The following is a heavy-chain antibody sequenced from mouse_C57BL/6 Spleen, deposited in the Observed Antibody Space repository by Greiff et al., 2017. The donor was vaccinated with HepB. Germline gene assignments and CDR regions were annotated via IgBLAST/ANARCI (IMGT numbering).Heavy chain of an antibody. D-gene: IGHD2-1*01. CDR1: GFSFNTYA. V-gene: IGHV10-1*01. CDR2: IRSKSNNYAT. Sequence: EVQLVESGGGLVQPKGSLKLSCAASGFSFNTYAMNWVRQAPGKGLEWVARIRSKSNNYATYYADSVKDRFTISRDDSESMLYLQMNNLKTEDTAMYYCVRHPDYGNYPYYFDYWGQGTTLTVSS. J-gene: IGHJ2*01. CDR3: VRHPDYGNYPYYFDY.